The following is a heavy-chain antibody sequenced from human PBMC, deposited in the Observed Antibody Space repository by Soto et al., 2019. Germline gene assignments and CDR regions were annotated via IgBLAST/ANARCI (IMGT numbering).Heavy chain of an antibody. Sequence: QVQLQESGPGLVKPSQTLSLNCTVSGGSISSGDYYWKWIRQHPGKGLEWIGHIFYSGNTYYNPFLKSSVTMSIDTSNNQFTLELISVTAADTALYYCARGSTYYNLNYWGQGTLVTVSS. CDR1: GGSISSGDYY. J-gene: IGHJ4*02. D-gene: IGHD2-2*01. V-gene: IGHV4-31*03. CDR2: IFYSGNT. CDR3: ARGSTYYNLNY.